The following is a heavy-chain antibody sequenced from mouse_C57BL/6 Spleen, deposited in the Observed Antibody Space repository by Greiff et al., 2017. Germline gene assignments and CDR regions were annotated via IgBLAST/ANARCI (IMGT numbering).Heavy chain of an antibody. V-gene: IGHV1-64*01. CDR3: ASLLGTDYYAMDY. CDR1: GYTFTSYW. CDR2: IHPNSGST. J-gene: IGHJ4*01. Sequence: VQLQQPGAELVKPGASVKLSCKASGYTFTSYWMHWVKQRPGQGLEWIGMIHPNSGSTNYNEKFKNKATLTVDKSSSTAYMQLSSLTSEDSAVYYCASLLGTDYYAMDYWGQGTSVTVSS. D-gene: IGHD2-1*01.